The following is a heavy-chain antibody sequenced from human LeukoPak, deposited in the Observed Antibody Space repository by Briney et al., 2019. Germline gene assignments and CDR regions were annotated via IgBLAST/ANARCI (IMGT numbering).Heavy chain of an antibody. V-gene: IGHV4-30-2*01. Sequence: SQTLSLTCTVSGGSISSGGYYWSWIRQPPGKGLEWIGYIYHSGSTYYNPSLKSRVTISVDRSKNQFSLKLSSVTAADTAVYYCASRTTRSKPNAFDIWGQGTMVTVSS. D-gene: IGHD2/OR15-2a*01. CDR3: ASRTTRSKPNAFDI. J-gene: IGHJ3*02. CDR1: GGSISSGGYY. CDR2: IYHSGST.